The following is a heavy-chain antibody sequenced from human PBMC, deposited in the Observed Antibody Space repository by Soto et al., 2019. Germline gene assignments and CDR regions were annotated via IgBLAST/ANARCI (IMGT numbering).Heavy chain of an antibody. CDR2: IYYSGST. V-gene: IGHV4-31*02. CDR1: LGSISSGSYY. J-gene: IGHJ6*02. D-gene: IGHD4-17*01. CDR3: ARALHDYGDYEVLVYAMDV. Sequence: PSETLSLTWTLSLGSISSGSYYWSRIRQHPVKGPEWIGYIYYSGSTYYNPYLKSRVTISVDTSKNQFSLKLSSVTAADTAVYYCARALHDYGDYEVLVYAMDVWGHWTTV.